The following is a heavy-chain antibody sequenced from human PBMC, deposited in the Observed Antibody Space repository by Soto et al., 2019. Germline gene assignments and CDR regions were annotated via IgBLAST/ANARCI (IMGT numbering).Heavy chain of an antibody. D-gene: IGHD4-17*01. J-gene: IGHJ4*02. CDR3: VSDPAGDLGFDY. CDR1: GFNFPTYA. V-gene: IGHV3-48*01. CDR2: IHMTNNVI. Sequence: EVQLVESGGELVQPGGSLRLSCAASGFNFPTYAMNWVRQAPGKGLEWLSFIHMTNNVIFYADSVRGRFTISRDNAKDSLYLQMNRLRCEDTAVYYCVSDPAGDLGFDYWGQGTRVTVSS.